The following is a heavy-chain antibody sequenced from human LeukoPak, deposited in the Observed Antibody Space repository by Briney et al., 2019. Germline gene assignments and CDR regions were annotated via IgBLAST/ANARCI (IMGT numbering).Heavy chain of an antibody. V-gene: IGHV5-10-1*01. CDR1: YW. CDR3: AGPSNLDWFDP. CDR2: IDPSDSYT. Sequence: YWISWVRQMPGKGLEWMGRIDPSDSYTNYSPSFQGHVTISADKSISTAYLQWSSLKASDTAMYYCAGPSNLDWFDPWGQGTLVTVSS. J-gene: IGHJ5*02.